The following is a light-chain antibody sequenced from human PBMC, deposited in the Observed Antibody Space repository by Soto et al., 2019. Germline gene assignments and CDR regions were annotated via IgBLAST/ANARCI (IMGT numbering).Light chain of an antibody. V-gene: IGLV2-23*03. Sequence: QSALPQPASGSGSPGQSITISCTGTSSDVGSYNLVSWYQQHPGKAPKLMIYEGSKRPSGVSNRFSGSKSGNTASLTISGLQAEDEADYYCCSYAGSSTFYVVFGGGTKLTVL. CDR3: CSYAGSSTFYVV. CDR1: SSDVGSYNL. J-gene: IGLJ2*01. CDR2: EGS.